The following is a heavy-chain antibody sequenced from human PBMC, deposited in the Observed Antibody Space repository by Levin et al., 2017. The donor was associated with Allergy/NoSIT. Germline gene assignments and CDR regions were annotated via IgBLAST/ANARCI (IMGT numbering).Heavy chain of an antibody. V-gene: IGHV3-30*18. D-gene: IGHD2-2*01. CDR2: ISYDGSNK. CDR1: GFTFSSYG. CDR3: AKSFLRYCSSTSCYAGMGDY. Sequence: GGSLRLSCAASGFTFSSYGMHWVRQAPGKGLEWVAVISYDGSNKYYADSVKGRFTISRDNSKNTLYLQMNSLRAEDTAVYYCAKSFLRYCSSTSCYAGMGDYWGQGTLVTVSS. J-gene: IGHJ4*02.